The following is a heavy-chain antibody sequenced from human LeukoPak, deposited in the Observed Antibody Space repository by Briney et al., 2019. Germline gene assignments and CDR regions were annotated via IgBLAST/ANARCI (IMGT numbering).Heavy chain of an antibody. J-gene: IGHJ4*02. CDR1: PFTFNGSW. V-gene: IGHV3-7*01. D-gene: IGHD1-1*01. CDR2: MDPTGSQK. Sequence: GGPLRLSCADSPFTFNGSWMNWVRQAPGKGLEGVANMDPTGSQKRYVDSVRGRFTISKDNPGASLYLDMHSLRAEDTAIYYCAIWTSGNYWGQGTLVTVSS. CDR3: AIWTSGNY.